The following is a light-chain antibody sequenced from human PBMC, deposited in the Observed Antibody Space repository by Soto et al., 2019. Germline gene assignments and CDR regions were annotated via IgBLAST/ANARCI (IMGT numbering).Light chain of an antibody. V-gene: IGKV3-11*01. CDR1: QSVGSY. CDR3: QQRSNWPLGT. CDR2: DAS. J-gene: IGKJ1*01. Sequence: EIVSTQSPATLSLSPGERATLSCRASQSVGSYLAWYQQKPGQAPRLLIFDASNRATGIPARFSGSGSGTDFTLTISSLEPEDFAVYYCQQRSNWPLGTFGQGTKVEIK.